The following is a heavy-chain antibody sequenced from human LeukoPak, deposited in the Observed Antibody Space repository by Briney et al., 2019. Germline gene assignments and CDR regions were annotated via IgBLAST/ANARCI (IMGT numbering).Heavy chain of an antibody. Sequence: GRSLRLSCAASGFTFSIYSMNWVRQAPGKGLKWVSYISSSDSSIYSSDAVKGRFHISRDNAKQALYLQMKSLRDEDTAVYYCAEVGRFLVGGYYYYGMDVWGQGTTVTVSS. D-gene: IGHD2-21*01. V-gene: IGHV3-48*02. CDR3: AEVGRFLVGGYYYYGMDV. CDR2: ISSSDSSI. CDR1: GFTFSIYS. J-gene: IGHJ6*02.